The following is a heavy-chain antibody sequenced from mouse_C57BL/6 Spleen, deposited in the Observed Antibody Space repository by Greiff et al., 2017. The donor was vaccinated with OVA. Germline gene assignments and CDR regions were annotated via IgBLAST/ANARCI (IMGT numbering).Heavy chain of an antibody. V-gene: IGHV1-15*01. J-gene: IGHJ3*01. CDR1: GYTFTDYE. CDR2: IDPETGGT. D-gene: IGHD2-2*01. CDR3: TVYGYDVTWFAY. Sequence: QVQLKESGAELVRPGASVTLSCKASGYTFTDYEMHWVKQTPVHGLEWIGAIDPETGGTAYNQKFKGKAILTADKSSSTAYMELRSLTSEDSAVYYCTVYGYDVTWFAYWGQGTLVTVSA.